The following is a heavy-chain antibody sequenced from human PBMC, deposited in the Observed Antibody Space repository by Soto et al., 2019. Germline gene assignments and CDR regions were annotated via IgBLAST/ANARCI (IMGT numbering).Heavy chain of an antibody. CDR2: ISDYNGNT. Sequence: QVQLVQSGAEVKKPGASVKVSCKASGYTFTSYGISWVRQAPGQGLEWMGWISDYNGNTNYAQKLQGRVTMTTDTATSTAYMELTSLRSDDTAVYYCVRGGGLYCSSTSCYAKSENTWFDPWGQGTLVTVSS. D-gene: IGHD2-2*01. CDR3: VRGGGLYCSSTSCYAKSENTWFDP. CDR1: GYTFTSYG. V-gene: IGHV1-18*01. J-gene: IGHJ5*02.